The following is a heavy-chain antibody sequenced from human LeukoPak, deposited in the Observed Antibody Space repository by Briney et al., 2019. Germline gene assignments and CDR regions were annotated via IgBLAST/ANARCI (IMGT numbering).Heavy chain of an antibody. V-gene: IGHV4-4*07. Sequence: SETLSLTCTVSGGSISSYYWSWIRQPAGKGLEWIGRIYTSGSTNYNPSLKSRVTMSVDTSKNQLSLKLSSVTAADTAVYYCARLVYCSSTSCYTNWFDPWGQGTLVTVSS. D-gene: IGHD2-2*02. CDR2: IYTSGST. CDR1: GGSISSYY. J-gene: IGHJ5*02. CDR3: ARLVYCSSTSCYTNWFDP.